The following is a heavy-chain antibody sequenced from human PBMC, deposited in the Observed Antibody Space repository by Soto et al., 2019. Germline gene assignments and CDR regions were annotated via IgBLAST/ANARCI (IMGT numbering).Heavy chain of an antibody. J-gene: IGHJ6*02. CDR1: GFSFANYW. Sequence: RGESLKISCTGSGFSFANYWIAWVRKMPGKGLEWMGRIDPSESYSNYSPSFQGHVTISADKSINTAYLQFSSLKASDTAMYYCWGEFFAMDVWAQGSRVTVSS. CDR3: WGEFFAMDV. D-gene: IGHD3-16*01. V-gene: IGHV5-10-1*01. CDR2: IDPSESYS.